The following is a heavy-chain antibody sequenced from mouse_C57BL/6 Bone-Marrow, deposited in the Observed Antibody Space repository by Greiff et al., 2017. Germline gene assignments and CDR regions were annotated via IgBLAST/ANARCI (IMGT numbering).Heavy chain of an antibody. CDR2: ISDGGSYT. D-gene: IGHD1-1*01. J-gene: IGHJ3*01. CDR3: ARDYYGSSYGAY. Sequence: EVKLMESGGGLVKPGGSLKLSCAASGFTFSSYAMSWVRQTPEKRLEWVATISDGGSYTYYPANVKGRFTISRDNAKNNLYLQMSHLKSEDTAMYYCARDYYGSSYGAYWGQGTLVTVSA. CDR1: GFTFSSYA. V-gene: IGHV5-4*01.